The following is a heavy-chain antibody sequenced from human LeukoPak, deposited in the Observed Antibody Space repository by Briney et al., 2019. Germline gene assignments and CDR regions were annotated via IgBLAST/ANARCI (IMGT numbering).Heavy chain of an antibody. CDR1: GFTFSSYA. D-gene: IGHD5-18*01. V-gene: IGHV3-30-3*01. CDR3: ARDLSLDTAMGLDY. Sequence: GGSLRLSCAASGFTFSSYAMHWVRQAPGKGLEWVAVISYDGSNKYYADSVKGRFTISRDNSKNTLYLQMNSLRAEDTAVYYCARDLSLDTAMGLDYWGQGTLVTVSS. CDR2: ISYDGSNK. J-gene: IGHJ4*02.